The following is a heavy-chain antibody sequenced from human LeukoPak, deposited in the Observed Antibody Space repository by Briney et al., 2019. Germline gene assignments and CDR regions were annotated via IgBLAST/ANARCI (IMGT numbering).Heavy chain of an antibody. CDR1: GFTFDDHV. D-gene: IGHD5-18*01. V-gene: IGHV3-9*01. CDR3: GKDSDVDTAMAH. J-gene: IGHJ4*02. CDR2: ISWNSNSI. Sequence: GGSLRLSCAASGFTFDDHVMHWVRQAPGKGLEWVSGISWNSNSIGYADSVKGRFTISRDNAKNSLYLQMNSLRVEDTALYYCGKDSDVDTAMAHWGQGTLVTVSS.